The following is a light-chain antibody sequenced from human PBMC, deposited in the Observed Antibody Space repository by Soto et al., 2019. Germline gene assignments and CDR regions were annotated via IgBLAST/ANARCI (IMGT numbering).Light chain of an antibody. J-gene: IGLJ1*01. CDR3: QVWDITTDHYV. CDR2: YDS. V-gene: IGLV3-21*04. CDR1: NIGSKR. Sequence: SYVLTQPPSVSVAPEKTARLTCGGDNIGSKRVHWYRQKSGQAPVLVIYYDSDRPSGIPERFSGSNSGNTATLTINRVEAGDEADYYCQVWDITTDHYVFGTGTKLTVL.